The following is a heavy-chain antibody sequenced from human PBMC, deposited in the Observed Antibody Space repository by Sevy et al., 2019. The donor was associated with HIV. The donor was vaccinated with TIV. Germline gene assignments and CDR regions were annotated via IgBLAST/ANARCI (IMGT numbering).Heavy chain of an antibody. CDR2: ISYDGSNK. D-gene: IGHD3-22*01. CDR3: ARDPQYYDSSGYPPYFDY. Sequence: GGSLRLSCAASGFTFSSYAMYWVRQAPGKGLEWVAVISYDGSNKYYADSVKGRFTISRDNSKNTLYLQMNSLRAEDTAVYYCARDPQYYDSSGYPPYFDYWGQGTLVTVSS. J-gene: IGHJ4*02. CDR1: GFTFSSYA. V-gene: IGHV3-30*04.